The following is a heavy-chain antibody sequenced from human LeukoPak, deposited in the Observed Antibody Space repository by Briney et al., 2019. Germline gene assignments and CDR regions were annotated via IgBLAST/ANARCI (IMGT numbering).Heavy chain of an antibody. Sequence: GGSLRLSCVASGFTFSIYTVSWVRQAPGKGLEWVSSITSSSSSIYSADPVKGRLTISRDNAKNSLYLEMNSLRDEDTAVYYCARDLAWGAYWGQGTLVTVSS. V-gene: IGHV3-21*01. CDR3: ARDLAWGAY. CDR1: GFTFSIYT. J-gene: IGHJ4*02. D-gene: IGHD4/OR15-4a*01. CDR2: ITSSSSSI.